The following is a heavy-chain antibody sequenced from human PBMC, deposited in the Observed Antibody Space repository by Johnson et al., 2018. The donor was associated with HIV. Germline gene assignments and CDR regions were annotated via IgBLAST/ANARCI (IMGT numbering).Heavy chain of an antibody. CDR3: ARQLGSDAFDI. CDR1: GFTFSNFA. J-gene: IGHJ3*02. CDR2: ISYDGSNK. V-gene: IGHV3-30*04. D-gene: IGHD7-27*01. Sequence: VQLVESGGGVVQPGRSLRLSCAASGFTFSNFAMHWVRQDPGKGLEWVVVISYDGSNKYCADSVKGRFTISRDNSKNSLYLQMNSLRAEDTAVYYCARQLGSDAFDIWGQGTMVTVSS.